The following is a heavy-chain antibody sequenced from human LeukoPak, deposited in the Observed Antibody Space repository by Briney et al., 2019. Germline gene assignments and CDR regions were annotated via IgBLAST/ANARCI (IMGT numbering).Heavy chain of an antibody. D-gene: IGHD3-22*01. CDR3: ARVYYYDSSGYYRDAFDI. Sequence: SETLSLTCAVSGGSISSSNWWSWVRQPPGKGLEWIGEIYHSGSTNYNPSLKSRVTISVDTSKNQFSLKLSSVTAADTAVYYCARVYYYDSSGYYRDAFDIWGQGTMVTVSS. J-gene: IGHJ3*02. V-gene: IGHV4-4*02. CDR1: GGSISSSNW. CDR2: IYHSGST.